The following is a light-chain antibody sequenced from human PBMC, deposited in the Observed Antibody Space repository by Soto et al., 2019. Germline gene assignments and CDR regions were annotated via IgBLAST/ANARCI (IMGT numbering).Light chain of an antibody. J-gene: IGKJ1*01. CDR3: QQYHNYRT. Sequence: DIQMTQSPSTLSASVGDRVTITCRAGQSISSWLAWYQQKPGKAPKLLIYRASSLESGVPSRFSGSGSCTEFTLTINSLQPDDFATYYCQQYHNYRTFGQGTKVEIK. CDR2: RAS. CDR1: QSISSW. V-gene: IGKV1-5*03.